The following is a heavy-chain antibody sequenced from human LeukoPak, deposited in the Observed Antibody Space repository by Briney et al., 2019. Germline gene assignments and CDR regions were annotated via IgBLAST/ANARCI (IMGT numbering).Heavy chain of an antibody. J-gene: IGHJ4*02. Sequence: SGGSLRLSCAASGFTFSSYGMHWVRQAPGKGLEWVAVISYDGSNKYYADSVKGRFTISRDNSKNTLYLQMNSLRAEDTAVYYCAKDRLAKNYYDSSGYYDYWGQGTLVTVSS. V-gene: IGHV3-30*18. CDR1: GFTFSSYG. CDR3: AKDRLAKNYYDSSGYYDY. CDR2: ISYDGSNK. D-gene: IGHD3-22*01.